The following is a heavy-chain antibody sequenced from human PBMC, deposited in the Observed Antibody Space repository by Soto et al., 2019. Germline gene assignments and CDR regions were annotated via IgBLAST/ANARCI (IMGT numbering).Heavy chain of an antibody. CDR1: GFTFSSYA. CDR2: ISGSGGST. D-gene: IGHD6-13*01. Sequence: EVQLLESGGGLVQPGGALRLSCAASGFTFSSYAMSLVRQAPGNGLEWVSAISGSGGSTYYADSVKGRFTISRDNSKNTLYLQMNSLRAEDTAVYYCEKREIAADDTGYWGQGTLVTVCS. V-gene: IGHV3-23*01. CDR3: EKREIAADDTGY. J-gene: IGHJ4*02.